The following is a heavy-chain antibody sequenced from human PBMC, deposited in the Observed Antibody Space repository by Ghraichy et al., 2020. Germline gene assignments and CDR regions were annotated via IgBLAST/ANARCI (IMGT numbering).Heavy chain of an antibody. V-gene: IGHV3-30*18. CDR1: GFNFGNYG. J-gene: IGHJ4*02. D-gene: IGHD2-2*01. Sequence: GGSLRLSCAASGFNFGNYGMHWVRQAPGKGLEWVAVTSYDGSNKNYADSVKGRFTVSRDNSKNTLYLQMNSLRAEDTAVYYCAKDLIYCSSPSCNVRGGAFDYRGQGTLLTVAS. CDR3: AKDLIYCSSPSCNVRGGAFDY. CDR2: TSYDGSNK.